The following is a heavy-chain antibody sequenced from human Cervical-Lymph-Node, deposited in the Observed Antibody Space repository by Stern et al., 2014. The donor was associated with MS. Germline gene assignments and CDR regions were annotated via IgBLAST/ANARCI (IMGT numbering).Heavy chain of an antibody. CDR3: GRRNCPNGICYIDY. D-gene: IGHD2-8*01. V-gene: IGHV1-2*06. Sequence: QVQVVQSGPEVKKPGASVQVSCKTSGYTFTDYYIHWVRQAPGQGLEWVGRINPNSGVTDYAQQFQGRVTLTGDTSTTTSYMDLRSLRYDDTAVYYCGRRNCPNGICYIDYWGQGSLVTVSS. CDR1: GYTFTDYY. J-gene: IGHJ4*02. CDR2: INPNSGVT.